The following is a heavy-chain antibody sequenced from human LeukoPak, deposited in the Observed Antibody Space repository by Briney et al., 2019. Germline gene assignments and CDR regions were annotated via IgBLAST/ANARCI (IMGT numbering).Heavy chain of an antibody. V-gene: IGHV3-7*01. CDR3: ASVDSGSYSYDY. Sequence: GGSLRLSCVDSGVTFNRYWMSWVRQAPGKGLEWVANIKQDGSEKYYVDSVKGRFTISRDNAKNSLYLQMNSLRAEDTAVYYCASVDSGSYSYDYWGQGTLVTVSS. CDR2: IKQDGSEK. J-gene: IGHJ4*02. CDR1: GVTFNRYW. D-gene: IGHD1-26*01.